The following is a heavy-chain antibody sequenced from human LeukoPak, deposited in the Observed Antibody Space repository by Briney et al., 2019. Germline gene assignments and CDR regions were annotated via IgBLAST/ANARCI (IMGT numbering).Heavy chain of an antibody. CDR3: ARDPIAAADEIDY. J-gene: IGHJ4*02. Sequence: PGGSLRLSCAASGFTFSSYWMSWVRQAPGKGLEWVANIKQDGSEKYYVDSVKGRFTISRDNAKNSLYLQMNSLRAEDTAVYYCARDPIAAADEIDYWGQGTLVTVSS. CDR2: IKQDGSEK. CDR1: GFTFSSYW. D-gene: IGHD6-13*01. V-gene: IGHV3-7*01.